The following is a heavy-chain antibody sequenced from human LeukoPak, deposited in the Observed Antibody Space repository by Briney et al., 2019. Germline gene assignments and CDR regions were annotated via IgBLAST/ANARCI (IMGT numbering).Heavy chain of an antibody. J-gene: IGHJ6*03. CDR3: ARRHCSSTSCYDYYYYYMDV. CDR2: IYYSGST. D-gene: IGHD2-2*01. V-gene: IGHV4-59*08. Sequence: SETLSLTCTVSGGSISSYYWSWIRQPPGKGLEWIGYIYYSGSTNYNPSLKSRVTISVDTSKNQFSLKLSSVTAADTAVYYCARRHCSSTSCYDYYYYYMDVWGKGTTVTVSS. CDR1: GGSISSYY.